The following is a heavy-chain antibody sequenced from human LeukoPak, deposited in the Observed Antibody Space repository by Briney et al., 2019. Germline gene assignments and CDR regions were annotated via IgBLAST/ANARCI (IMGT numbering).Heavy chain of an antibody. V-gene: IGHV4-4*07. CDR2: IYPSGST. CDR1: GGSISSYY. CDR3: ARGLEYSYGYQFDF. D-gene: IGHD5-18*01. J-gene: IGHJ4*02. Sequence: SETLSLTCTVSGGSISSYYWSWIRQPAGKGLEWIGRIYPSGSTNYNPSLKSRVTMSVDTSKNQFSPKLTSVTAVDTAVYYCARGLEYSYGYQFDFWGQGTLVTVSS.